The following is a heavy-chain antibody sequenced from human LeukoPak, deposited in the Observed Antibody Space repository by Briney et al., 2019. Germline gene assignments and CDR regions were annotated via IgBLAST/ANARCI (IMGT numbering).Heavy chain of an antibody. D-gene: IGHD3-10*01. CDR2: IKEDGSEK. CDR3: ARDLLWFGEAGDSY. V-gene: IGHV3-7*01. J-gene: IGHJ4*02. Sequence: GGSLRLSCAASGFTFSSYWMNWVRQAPGKGLEWVAHIKEDGSEKYYVDSVKGRFTISRDNAKNSLYLQMNSLRAEDTAVYYCARDLLWFGEAGDSYWGQGALVTVSS. CDR1: GFTFSSYW.